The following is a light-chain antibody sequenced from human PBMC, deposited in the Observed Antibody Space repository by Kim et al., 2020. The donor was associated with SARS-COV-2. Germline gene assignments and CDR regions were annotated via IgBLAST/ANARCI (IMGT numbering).Light chain of an antibody. J-gene: IGLJ3*02. CDR2: GNS. CDR1: SSNIGAGYD. CDR3: SSYSITNTWV. Sequence: QSVLTQPPSVSGAPGQRVTISCTGSSSNIGAGYDVHWYQQLPGTAPKLLIYGNSNRPSGVPDRFSGSKSGNTASLTISGLQAEDEAYYYCSSYSITNTWVFGGGTQLTVL. V-gene: IGLV1-40*01.